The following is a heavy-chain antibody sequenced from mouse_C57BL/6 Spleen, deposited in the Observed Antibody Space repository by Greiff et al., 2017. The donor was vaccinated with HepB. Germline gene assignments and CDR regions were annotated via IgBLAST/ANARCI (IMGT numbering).Heavy chain of an antibody. J-gene: IGHJ1*03. Sequence: EVKLVESGGDLVKPGGSLKLSCAASGFTFSSYGMSWVRQTPDKRLEWVATISSGGSYTYYPDSVKGRFTISRDNAKNTLYLQMRSLKSEDTAMYYCARLYDYDRYFDVWGTGTTVTVSS. D-gene: IGHD2-4*01. CDR1: GFTFSSYG. V-gene: IGHV5-6*01. CDR3: ARLYDYDRYFDV. CDR2: ISSGGSYT.